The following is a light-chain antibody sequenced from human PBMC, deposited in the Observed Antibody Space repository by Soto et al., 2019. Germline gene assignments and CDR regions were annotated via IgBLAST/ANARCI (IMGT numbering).Light chain of an antibody. J-gene: IGKJ5*01. CDR2: GAS. V-gene: IGKV3-15*01. Sequence: EILFTQSSATLSSSPGERANLSCRASQYVGTRLAWYQHKPGQAPRLLIYGASTRATGIPARFSGGGSGTEFTLTISSLQSEDFAVYYCQQYNNLINCGQGTRREI. CDR1: QYVGTR. CDR3: QQYNNLIN.